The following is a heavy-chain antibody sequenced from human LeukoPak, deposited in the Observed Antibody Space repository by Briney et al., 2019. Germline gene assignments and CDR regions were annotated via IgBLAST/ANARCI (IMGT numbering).Heavy chain of an antibody. CDR3: TTDASLSLLWFGGGFDY. D-gene: IGHD3-10*01. J-gene: IGHJ4*02. Sequence: GGSLRLSCAASGFTFSNVWMTWVRQTPGKGLERVGRIKSKTDGGTTDYAAPVKGRFTISRDDSKNTLYLQMNSLKTEDTAVYYCTTDASLSLLWFGGGFDYWGQGTLVTVSS. CDR2: IKSKTDGGTT. V-gene: IGHV3-15*01. CDR1: GFTFSNVW.